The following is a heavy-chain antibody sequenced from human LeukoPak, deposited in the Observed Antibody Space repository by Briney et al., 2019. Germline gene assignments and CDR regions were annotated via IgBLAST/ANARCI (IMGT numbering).Heavy chain of an antibody. CDR2: ISGSGGST. Sequence: GGSLRLSCAASGFTFSSYAMSWVRQAPGKGLEWVSAISGSGGSTYYADSVKGRFTISRDNSKNTLYLQMNSLRAEDTAVYYCATSPTSYFYDYYYYYGMDVWGQGTTVTVSS. D-gene: IGHD3-22*01. CDR1: GFTFSSYA. J-gene: IGHJ6*02. V-gene: IGHV3-23*01. CDR3: ATSPTSYFYDYYYYYGMDV.